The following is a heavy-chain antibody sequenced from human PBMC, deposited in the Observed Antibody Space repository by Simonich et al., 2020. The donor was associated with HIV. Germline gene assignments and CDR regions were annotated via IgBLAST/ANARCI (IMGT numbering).Heavy chain of an antibody. CDR1: GGSFSGYY. CDR3: ARRHPTTVTTPYFDY. D-gene: IGHD4-17*01. CDR2: IKHSGST. V-gene: IGHV4-34*01. J-gene: IGHJ4*02. Sequence: QVQLQQWGAGLLKPSETLSLTCAVYGGSFSGYYWSWIRQPPGKGLEWIGEIKHSGSTNYNPSLKSRGTISIDTSKNQFSRKLSSVTAADTAVYYCARRHPTTVTTPYFDYWGQGTLVTVSS.